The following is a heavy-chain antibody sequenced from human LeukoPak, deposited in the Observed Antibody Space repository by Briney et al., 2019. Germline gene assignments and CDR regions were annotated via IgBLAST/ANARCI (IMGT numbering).Heavy chain of an antibody. J-gene: IGHJ4*02. D-gene: IGHD3/OR15-3a*01. V-gene: IGHV3-23*01. Sequence: PGGSLRLSCAASGFTFSNYAMSWVRQAPGKGLEWVSGISGSGGNTYYADSVKGRFTISRDNSKNTVYLQMNSLRAEDTAVYYCAKRDSKSFDYWGQGTLVTVSS. CDR1: GFTFSNYA. CDR2: ISGSGGNT. CDR3: AKRDSKSFDY.